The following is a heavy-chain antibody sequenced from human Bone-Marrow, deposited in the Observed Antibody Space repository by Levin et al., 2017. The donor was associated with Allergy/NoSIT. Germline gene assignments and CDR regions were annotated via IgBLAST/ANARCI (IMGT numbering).Heavy chain of an antibody. V-gene: IGHV4-4*08. CDR2: LYSGAST. CDR1: GGSIGNYY. Sequence: NASETLSLTCLISGGSIGNYYWSWIRQAPGKGLEWIGYLYSGASTSYNPSLKSRVTISVDWSKNHLSLKLTSVTASDTAVYYCARAAGGNGMDVWGHGTTVTVSS. D-gene: IGHD1-1*01. CDR3: ARAAGGNGMDV. J-gene: IGHJ6*02.